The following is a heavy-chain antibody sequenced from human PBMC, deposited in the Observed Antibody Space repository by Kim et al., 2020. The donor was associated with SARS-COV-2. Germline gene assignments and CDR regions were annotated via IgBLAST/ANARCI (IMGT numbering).Heavy chain of an antibody. Sequence: KSRVTISVDTSKNQFSLKLGSVTAADTAVYYCARDGMVRGVPYYYYGMDVWGQGTTVTVSS. D-gene: IGHD3-10*01. J-gene: IGHJ6*02. CDR3: ARDGMVRGVPYYYYGMDV. V-gene: IGHV4-59*01.